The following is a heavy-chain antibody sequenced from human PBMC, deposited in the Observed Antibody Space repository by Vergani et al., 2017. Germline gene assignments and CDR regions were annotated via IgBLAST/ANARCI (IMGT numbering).Heavy chain of an antibody. Sequence: EVQLVQSGAEVKKPGESLKISCKGSGYSFTSYWIGWVRQMPGKGLEWMGIIYPGDSDTRYSPSFQGQVPISADKSISTAYLQWSSLKASDTAMYYCARSRGSMVRGVMLGDDTFDIWGQGTMVTVSS. CDR2: IYPGDSDT. D-gene: IGHD3-10*01. CDR1: GYSFTSYW. CDR3: ARSRGSMVRGVMLGDDTFDI. J-gene: IGHJ3*02. V-gene: IGHV5-51*01.